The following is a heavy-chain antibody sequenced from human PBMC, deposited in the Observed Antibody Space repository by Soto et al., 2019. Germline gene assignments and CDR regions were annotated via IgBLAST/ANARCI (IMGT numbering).Heavy chain of an antibody. CDR1: GFTFSDHA. D-gene: IGHD1-26*01. CDR3: VKEGKMGVEGFYF. J-gene: IGHJ4*02. V-gene: IGHV3-23*01. CDR2: IRGDLVTT. Sequence: EMQLLESGGGLVQPGGSLRLSCATSGFTFSDHAMHWVRQAPGEGLEWVSGIRGDLVTTPYADSVKGRFTISRDNSKNTLYLQMNSLRAEDTAKYYCVKEGKMGVEGFYFWGQGTLVTVSS.